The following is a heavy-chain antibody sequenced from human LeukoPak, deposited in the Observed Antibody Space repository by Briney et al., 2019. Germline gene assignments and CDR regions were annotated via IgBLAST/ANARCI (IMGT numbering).Heavy chain of an antibody. Sequence: SETLSLTCTVSGGSISSYYWSWIRRPPGKGLEWIGYIFDSGSTNYNPSLKSRVTISVDTSKSQFSLRLSSVTAADTAVYYCARHRSGSSWFAPWGQGTLVTVSS. CDR1: GGSISSYY. D-gene: IGHD6-19*01. J-gene: IGHJ5*02. CDR2: IFDSGST. CDR3: ARHRSGSSWFAP. V-gene: IGHV4-59*08.